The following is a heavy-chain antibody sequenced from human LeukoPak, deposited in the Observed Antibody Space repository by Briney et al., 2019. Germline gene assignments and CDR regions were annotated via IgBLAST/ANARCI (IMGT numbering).Heavy chain of an antibody. D-gene: IGHD3-22*01. CDR2: IEQDGSAK. CDR1: GFTFSRHW. J-gene: IGHJ4*02. V-gene: IGHV3-7*03. Sequence: PGGSLRLSCAASGFTFSRHWMYWVRQAPGKGLEWVANIEQDGSAKPYVDSVKGRFTISRDNAKNSLFLQMNSLRAEDTAVYYCAKDQGPYYYDSSGYYYNDYWGQGTLVTVSS. CDR3: AKDQGPYYYDSSGYYYNDY.